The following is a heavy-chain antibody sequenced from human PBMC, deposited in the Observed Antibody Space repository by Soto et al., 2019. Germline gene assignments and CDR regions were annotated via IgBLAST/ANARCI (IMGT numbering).Heavy chain of an antibody. D-gene: IGHD1-26*01. CDR2: IYSSGIA. CDR3: ATLVGANDY. V-gene: IGHV4-4*07. Sequence: SETLSLTCTVSRASIYTYSWTWICQPAGKGVRWIGHIYSSGIANYSPSLKSRVSMSVYSAKNQISLKLSSVTAADTAVYYCATLVGANDYWGQGTLVTVSS. CDR1: RASIYTYS. J-gene: IGHJ4*02.